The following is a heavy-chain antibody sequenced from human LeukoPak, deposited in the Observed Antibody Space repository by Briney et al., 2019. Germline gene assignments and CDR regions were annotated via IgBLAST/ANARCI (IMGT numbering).Heavy chain of an antibody. CDR1: GYTFTGYY. Sequence: ASVKVSCKASGYTFTGYYMHWVRQAPGQGLEWMGWINPNSGGTNYAQKFQGRVTMTRDTSISTAYMELSRLRSDDTAVYYCAREAYSSGWYRYYYYYMDVWGKGTTVTVSS. D-gene: IGHD6-19*01. CDR3: AREAYSSGWYRYYYYYMDV. CDR2: INPNSGGT. J-gene: IGHJ6*03. V-gene: IGHV1-2*02.